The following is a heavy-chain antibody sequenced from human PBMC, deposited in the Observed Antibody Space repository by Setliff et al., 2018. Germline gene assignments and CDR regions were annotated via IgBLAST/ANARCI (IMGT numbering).Heavy chain of an antibody. CDR3: ARGGRGSSMT. V-gene: IGHV4-38-2*02. Sequence: SETLSLTCTVSGYSISSGYYLGWIRQPPGKGLEWIGSIYHSGSTYYNPSLKSRVTISVDTSKNQFSLKLSSVTAADTAVYYCARGGRGSSMTWGQGTMVTVSS. J-gene: IGHJ3*01. CDR2: IYHSGST. D-gene: IGHD6-13*01. CDR1: GYSISSGYY.